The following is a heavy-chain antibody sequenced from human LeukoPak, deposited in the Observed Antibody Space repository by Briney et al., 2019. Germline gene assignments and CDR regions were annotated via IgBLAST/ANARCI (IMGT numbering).Heavy chain of an antibody. CDR1: VYTVTLYY. CDR3: ANIAAAGRVP. D-gene: IGHD6-13*01. J-gene: IGHJ5*02. Sequence: ASVTVSFTSSVYTVTLYYMHCVRQAPRQELGWMGWINPNSCGTKYAQKFQGRVTMTRDTSISTAYMELSRLRSDDTAVYYCANIAAAGRVPWGQGTLVTVSS. V-gene: IGHV1-2*02. CDR2: INPNSCGT.